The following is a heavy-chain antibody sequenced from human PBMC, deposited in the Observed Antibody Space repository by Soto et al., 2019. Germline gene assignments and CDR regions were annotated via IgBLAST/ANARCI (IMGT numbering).Heavy chain of an antibody. Sequence: ASMKVSCKAPAHTFTRYYIHWVRPAPGPGPEWMGIINPNGGSTRFAQTFQGRITMTTDTSTSTAYMELRSLRSDDTAVYYCARENYYDSSGYYLRWFDPWGQGTLVTVSS. D-gene: IGHD3-22*01. CDR1: AHTFTRYY. V-gene: IGHV1-46*01. CDR3: ARENYYDSSGYYLRWFDP. J-gene: IGHJ5*02. CDR2: INPNGGST.